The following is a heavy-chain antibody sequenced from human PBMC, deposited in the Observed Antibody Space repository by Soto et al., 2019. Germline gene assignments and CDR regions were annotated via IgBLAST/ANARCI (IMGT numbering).Heavy chain of an antibody. V-gene: IGHV4-59*02. Sequence: SETLSLTXSVSGASVSSYYWSWVRQPPGKGLEWIGYIYYIGAYNYNPSLKSRVTTSVDTSKNQFSLKLTSVTAADTAVYYCARTPETRDWLDPWGQGTLVTVSS. CDR1: GASVSSYY. CDR2: IYYIGAY. J-gene: IGHJ5*02. CDR3: ARTPETRDWLDP. D-gene: IGHD1-7*01.